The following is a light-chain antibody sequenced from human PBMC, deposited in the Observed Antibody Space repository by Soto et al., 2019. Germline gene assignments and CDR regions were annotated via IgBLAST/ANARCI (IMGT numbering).Light chain of an antibody. CDR3: SSYTSVTIVV. Sequence: QSVLTQPPSVSGSPGQSITISCTGTNSDIGGYNYVSWYRHHPGEAPKLMIYGVTNRPSGVSTRFSGSKSGNTASLTISGLQDEDEADYYCSSYTSVTIVVFGGGTKLTVL. V-gene: IGLV2-14*01. J-gene: IGLJ2*01. CDR2: GVT. CDR1: NSDIGGYNY.